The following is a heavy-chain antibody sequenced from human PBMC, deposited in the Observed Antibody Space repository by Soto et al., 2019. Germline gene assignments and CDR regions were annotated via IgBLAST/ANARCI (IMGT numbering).Heavy chain of an antibody. D-gene: IGHD2-15*01. CDR3: ARGGDIVVVVAAWFDP. Sequence: ASVKVSCKASGYTFTSYYMHWVRQAPGQGLEWMGIINPNSGGTNYAQKFQGRVTMTRDTSISTAYMELSRLRSDDTAVYYCARGGDIVVVVAAWFDPWGQGTLVTVSS. CDR2: INPNSGGT. CDR1: GYTFTSYY. V-gene: IGHV1-2*02. J-gene: IGHJ5*02.